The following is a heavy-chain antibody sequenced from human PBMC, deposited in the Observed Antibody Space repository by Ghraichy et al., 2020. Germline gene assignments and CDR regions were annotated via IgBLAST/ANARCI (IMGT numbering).Heavy chain of an antibody. Sequence: SETLSLTCNVSGGSVISYYWSWIRQPPGRGLEWIGYIYHTGSTYSNPSLGSRVSISLDTSKNRVSLMLSSVTAADTAVYYCARGLRSSSSQATTSDYWGQGTLVTVSS. J-gene: IGHJ4*02. CDR1: GGSVISYY. V-gene: IGHV4-59*02. D-gene: IGHD6-6*01. CDR2: IYHTGST. CDR3: ARGLRSSSSQATTSDY.